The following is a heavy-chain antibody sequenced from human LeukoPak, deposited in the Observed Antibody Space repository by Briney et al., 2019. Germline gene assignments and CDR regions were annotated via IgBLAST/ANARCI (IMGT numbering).Heavy chain of an antibody. CDR1: GGSISSYY. J-gene: IGHJ6*02. CDR2: IYYSGST. CDR3: ARVRDTALDV. Sequence: SETLSLTCTVSGGSISSYYWSWIRQPPGKGLEWIGYIYYSGSTNYNPSLKSRVTISVDTSKNQFSLKLSSVTAADTAVYYCARVRDTALDVWGQGTTVTVSS. D-gene: IGHD5-18*01. V-gene: IGHV4-59*12.